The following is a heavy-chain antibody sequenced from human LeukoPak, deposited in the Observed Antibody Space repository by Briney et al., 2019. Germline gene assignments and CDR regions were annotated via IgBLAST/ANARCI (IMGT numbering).Heavy chain of an antibody. D-gene: IGHD2/OR15-2a*01. CDR2: ISTSNGNS. V-gene: IGHV1-18*01. J-gene: IGHJ4*02. Sequence: ASVKVSCKASGYTFITQGISWVRQAPGQGLEWMGWISTSNGNSKYAQKFQGRVTTTTDTSATTVYMELTSLRSDDTAVYYCARDWGPANSIDFDYWGQGTLVTVSS. CDR1: GYTFITQG. CDR3: ARDWGPANSIDFDY.